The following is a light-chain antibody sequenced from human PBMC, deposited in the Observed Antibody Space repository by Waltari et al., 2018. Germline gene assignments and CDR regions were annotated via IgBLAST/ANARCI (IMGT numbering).Light chain of an antibody. CDR1: SSDIGSYNF. CDR3: ASFVGTNNFRV. Sequence: QSALTQPPSASGYPGQSVTISCTGTSSDIGSYNFVPWYQHHPGKAPKLIIYEVTQRPSGVPDRFSGYKSGNTASLTVSGLQAEDEADYYCASFVGTNNFRVFGGGTRVTVL. J-gene: IGLJ2*01. CDR2: EVT. V-gene: IGLV2-8*01.